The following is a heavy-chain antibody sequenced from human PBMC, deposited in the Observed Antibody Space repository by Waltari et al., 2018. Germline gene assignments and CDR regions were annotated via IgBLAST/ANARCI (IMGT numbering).Heavy chain of an antibody. V-gene: IGHV3-74*01. CDR2: IKRDGSST. D-gene: IGHD5-18*01. CDR3: ASGGYSYGADAFDI. Sequence: EVQLVESGGGLVQPGGSLRLSCAASGFTFRYYWMHWVHQAPGKGLVWVSRIKRDGSSTTYADSVKGRFTISRDNAKNTLYLQMNSLRAEDTAVYYCASGGYSYGADAFDIWGQGTMVTVSS. J-gene: IGHJ3*02. CDR1: GFTFRYYW.